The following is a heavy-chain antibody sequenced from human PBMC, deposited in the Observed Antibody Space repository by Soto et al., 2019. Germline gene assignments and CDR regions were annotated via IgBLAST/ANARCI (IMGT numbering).Heavy chain of an antibody. J-gene: IGHJ6*02. D-gene: IGHD6-6*01. CDR1: GFTFSSYS. Sequence: EVQLVESGGGLVKPGGSLRLSCAASGFTFSSYSMNWVRQAPGKGLEWVSSISSSSFSINYADSVKGRFSSSRDNAQNSLHLQMNNVRAEDAAVYYCARNESSNLYGMDVWGQGTTVPVSS. CDR3: ARNESSNLYGMDV. V-gene: IGHV3-21*02. CDR2: ISSSSFSI.